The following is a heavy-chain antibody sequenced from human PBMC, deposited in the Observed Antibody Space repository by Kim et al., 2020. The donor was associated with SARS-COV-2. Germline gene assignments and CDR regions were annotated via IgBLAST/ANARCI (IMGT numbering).Heavy chain of an antibody. CDR2: ISYDGSNK. CDR3: ARPNSGSYRGGVDS. Sequence: GGSLRLSCAASGFTFSSYAMHWVRQAPGKGLEWVAVISYDGSNKYYADSVKGRFTISRDNSKNTLYLQMNSLRAEDTAVYYCARPNSGSYRGGVDSWGQG. D-gene: IGHD1-26*01. J-gene: IGHJ6*01. V-gene: IGHV3-30-3*01. CDR1: GFTFSSYA.